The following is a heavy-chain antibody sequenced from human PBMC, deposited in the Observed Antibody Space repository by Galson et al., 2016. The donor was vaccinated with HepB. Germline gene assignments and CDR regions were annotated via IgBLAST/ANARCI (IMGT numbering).Heavy chain of an antibody. CDR3: ATGSSGDKRRIERHFDR. Sequence: TLSLTCNVSGGSISSANNYWSWIRQPAGKGLEWLGRVYSTGGTSYNPSLKSRLTISVDTSKNQFSLRLSSVTAADTAGYFCATGSSGDKRRIERHFDRWGQGALVTVS. V-gene: IGHV4-61*02. J-gene: IGHJ4*02. CDR2: VYSTGGT. D-gene: IGHD2-21*02. CDR1: GGSISSANNY.